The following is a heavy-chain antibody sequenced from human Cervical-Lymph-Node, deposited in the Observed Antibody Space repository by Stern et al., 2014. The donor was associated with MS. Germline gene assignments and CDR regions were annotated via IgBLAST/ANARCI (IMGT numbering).Heavy chain of an antibody. D-gene: IGHD6-13*01. Sequence: QVTLKESGPTLVKPTQTLTLTCTFSGFSLSTSGVGVGWIRQPPGKALEWLALIYWDDDTRYSPSLKSRLTITKDTSKNQVVLTMTNMDPVDTATYYCAHRRYSSSWYGMDYFDYWGQGTLVTVSS. CDR3: AHRRYSSSWYGMDYFDY. CDR2: IYWDDDT. V-gene: IGHV2-5*02. CDR1: GFSLSTSGVG. J-gene: IGHJ4*02.